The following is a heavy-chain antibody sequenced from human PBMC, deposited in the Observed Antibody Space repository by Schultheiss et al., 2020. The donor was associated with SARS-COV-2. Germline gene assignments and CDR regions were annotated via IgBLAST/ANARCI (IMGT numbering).Heavy chain of an antibody. CDR1: GFTFSDYY. V-gene: IGHV3-72*01. D-gene: IGHD3-10*01. CDR3: ARGGLLWLGELLF. Sequence: GGSLRLSCAASGFTFSDYYMSWVRQAPGKGLEWVGRTRNKANGYSTEYAASVKGRFTISRDESRNALYLQMNSLKTEDTAVYHCARGGLLWLGELLFWGQGTLVTVSS. CDR2: TRNKANGYST. J-gene: IGHJ1*01.